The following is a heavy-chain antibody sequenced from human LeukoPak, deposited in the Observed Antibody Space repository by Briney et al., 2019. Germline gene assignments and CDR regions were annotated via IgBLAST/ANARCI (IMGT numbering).Heavy chain of an antibody. V-gene: IGHV3-66*01. CDR2: IQSGGAT. Sequence: GGSLRLSCAASGFTVNNNHMNWVRQAPGKGLEWVSLIQSGGATHYADSVKGRFTISRDNSKNTLYLQMNSLRAEDTAVYYCARDRGDANGWPIIDHWGQGTLVTVSS. D-gene: IGHD6-19*01. J-gene: IGHJ4*02. CDR3: ARDRGDANGWPIIDH. CDR1: GFTVNNNH.